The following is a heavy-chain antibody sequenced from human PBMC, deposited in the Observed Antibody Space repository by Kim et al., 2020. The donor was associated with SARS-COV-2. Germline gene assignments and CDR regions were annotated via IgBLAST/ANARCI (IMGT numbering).Heavy chain of an antibody. J-gene: IGHJ4*02. D-gene: IGHD3-10*01. Sequence: LKSRVTISVDTSKNQFSLKLSSVTAADTAVYYCASSSRITMVRGPRPLDYWGQGTLVTVSS. V-gene: IGHV4-34*01. CDR3: ASSSRITMVRGPRPLDY.